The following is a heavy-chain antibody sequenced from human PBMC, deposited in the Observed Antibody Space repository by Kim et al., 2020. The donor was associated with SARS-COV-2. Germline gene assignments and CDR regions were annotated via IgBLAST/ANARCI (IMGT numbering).Heavy chain of an antibody. Sequence: ASVKVSCKASGYTFTDYHIHWVRQAPGQGLEWLGRLSANSGGTNYAQRFQGRVTMTRDTSISTVYLEMTRLRSDDTTVYYCARSSLLDFDYWGEGPLVT. D-gene: IGHD2-15*01. J-gene: IGHJ4*02. CDR3: ARSSLLDFDY. V-gene: IGHV1-2*06. CDR1: GYTFTDYH. CDR2: LSANSGGT.